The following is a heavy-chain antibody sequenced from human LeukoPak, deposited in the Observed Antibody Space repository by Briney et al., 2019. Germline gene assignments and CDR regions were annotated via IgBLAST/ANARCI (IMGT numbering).Heavy chain of an antibody. V-gene: IGHV1-45*02. Sequence: SVKVSCKASGYTFTYRYLHWVRQAPGQALEWMGWITPFNGNTNYAQKFQDRVTITRDRSMSTAYMELSSLRSEDTAMYYCASGTGSSGWAYFDYWGQGTLVTVSS. CDR1: GYTFTYRY. D-gene: IGHD6-19*01. J-gene: IGHJ4*02. CDR3: ASGTGSSGWAYFDY. CDR2: ITPFNGNT.